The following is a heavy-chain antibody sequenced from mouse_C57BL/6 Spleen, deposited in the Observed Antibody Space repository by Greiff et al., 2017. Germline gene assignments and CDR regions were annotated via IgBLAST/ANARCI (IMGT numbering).Heavy chain of an antibody. V-gene: IGHV5-4*01. J-gene: IGHJ4*01. D-gene: IGHD2-1*01. CDR2: ISDGGSYT. Sequence: DVMLVESGGGLVKPGGSLKLSCAASGFTFSSYAMSWVRQTPEKRLEWVATISDGGSYTYYPDNVKGRFTISRDNAKNNLYLQMSHLKSEDTAMYYCARDYYGNWGDAMDYWGQGTSVTVSS. CDR1: GFTFSSYA. CDR3: ARDYYGNWGDAMDY.